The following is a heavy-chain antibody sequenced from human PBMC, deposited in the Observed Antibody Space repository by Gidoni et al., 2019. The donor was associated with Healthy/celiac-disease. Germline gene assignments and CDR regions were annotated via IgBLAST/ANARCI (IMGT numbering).Heavy chain of an antibody. Sequence: QLQLQESGPGLVKPSETLSLTCTVSGGSISSSSYYWGWIRQPPGKGLEWIGSIYYSGSTYYNPSLKSRVTISVDTSKSQFSLKLSSVTAADTAVYYCARDRRSYQLLRGYYYGMDVWGQGTTVTVSS. D-gene: IGHD2-2*01. J-gene: IGHJ6*02. V-gene: IGHV4-39*07. CDR1: GGSISSSSYY. CDR2: IYYSGST. CDR3: ARDRRSYQLLRGYYYGMDV.